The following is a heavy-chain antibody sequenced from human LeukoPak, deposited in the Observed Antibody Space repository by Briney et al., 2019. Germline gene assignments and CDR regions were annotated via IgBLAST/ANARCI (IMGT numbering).Heavy chain of an antibody. J-gene: IGHJ4*02. D-gene: IGHD2-15*01. V-gene: IGHV4-59*01. CDR3: ARGVVAAPQTFDY. Sequence: SETLSLTCTVSDDSITMYYWSWIRQPPGKGLEWIGYIYFSGSTNYNPSLKSRVTISVDTSKNQFSLKLSSVTAADTAVYYCARGVVAAPQTFDYWGQGTLVTVSS. CDR2: IYFSGST. CDR1: DDSITMYY.